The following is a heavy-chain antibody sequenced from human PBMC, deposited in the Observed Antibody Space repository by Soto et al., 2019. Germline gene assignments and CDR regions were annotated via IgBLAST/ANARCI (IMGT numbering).Heavy chain of an antibody. CDR1: GYTFARYG. CDR2: ISGHNGDT. CDR3: ARSGSMPYYYYGMDV. Sequence: ASVKVSCKASGYTFARYGIDWVRQAPGQGLEWMGWISGHNGDTKYVQKFQGRVSMTTDTSTSTVSMELRSLRSDDTAVYYCARSGSMPYYYYGMDVWGQGTTVTVSS. V-gene: IGHV1-18*01. D-gene: IGHD3-10*01. J-gene: IGHJ6*02.